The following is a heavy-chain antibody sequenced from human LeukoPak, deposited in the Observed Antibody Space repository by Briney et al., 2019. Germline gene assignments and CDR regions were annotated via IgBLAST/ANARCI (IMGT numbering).Heavy chain of an antibody. V-gene: IGHV1-18*01. CDR1: GYSLTSSG. CDR3: ARSGHCSGTSCYGEGIDF. D-gene: IGHD2-2*01. J-gene: IGHJ4*02. CDR2: ISGYNGNT. Sequence: ASVKVSCKASGYSLTSSGITWVRQAPGQGLEWMGWISGYNGNTADAQIFQGRVTMTTDTSTSTAYMELRSLRSDDTAVYYCARSGHCSGTSCYGEGIDFWGQGTLVTVSS.